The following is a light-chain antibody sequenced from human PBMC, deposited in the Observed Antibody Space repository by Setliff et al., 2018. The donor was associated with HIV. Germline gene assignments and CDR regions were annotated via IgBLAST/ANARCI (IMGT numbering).Light chain of an antibody. CDR1: SNDIGGYNY. V-gene: IGLV2-14*03. Sequence: ALTQPASVSGSPGQTITISCTGTSNDIGGYNYVSWYQQHPGEAPKLIIYNVNNRPSGVSSRFSGSKSGNTASLSISELRAEDETDYYCTSYTGGNTRVFGTGTKV. J-gene: IGLJ1*01. CDR3: TSYTGGNTRV. CDR2: NVN.